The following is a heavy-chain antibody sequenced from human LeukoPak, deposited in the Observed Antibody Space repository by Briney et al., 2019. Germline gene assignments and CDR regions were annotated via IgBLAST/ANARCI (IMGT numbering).Heavy chain of an antibody. D-gene: IGHD3-22*01. Sequence: ASVKVSCKASGYSFTNYAMNWVRQAPGQGLEWMGIINPSGGSTSYAQKFQGRVTMTRDMSTSTVYMELSSLRSEDTAVYYCARAWITMIGAVSSNYYFDYWGQGTLVTVSS. CDR2: INPSGGST. CDR3: ARAWITMIGAVSSNYYFDY. CDR1: GYSFTNYA. J-gene: IGHJ4*02. V-gene: IGHV1-46*01.